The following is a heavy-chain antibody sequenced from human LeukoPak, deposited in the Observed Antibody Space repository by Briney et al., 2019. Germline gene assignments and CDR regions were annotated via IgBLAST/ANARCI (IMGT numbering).Heavy chain of an antibody. CDR2: IYHSGST. CDR1: GGSISTSTYY. V-gene: IGHV4-39*07. Sequence: SETLSLTCTVSGGSISTSTYYWGWIRQPPGKGLEWIGSIYHSGSTYYNPSLKSRVTISVDTSKNQFSLKLSSVTAADTAVYYCARGVRYSRYYYYYYMDVWGKGTTVTVSS. J-gene: IGHJ6*03. CDR3: ARGVRYSRYYYYYYMDV. D-gene: IGHD5-18*01.